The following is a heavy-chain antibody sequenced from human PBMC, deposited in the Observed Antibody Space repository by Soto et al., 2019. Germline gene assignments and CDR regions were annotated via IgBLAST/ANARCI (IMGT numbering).Heavy chain of an antibody. D-gene: IGHD1-26*01. CDR1: GYTLTELS. CDR3: ATMAGTYPY. CDR2: FDPEDGET. J-gene: IGHJ4*02. V-gene: IGHV1-24*01. Sequence: VKVSCKVSGYTLTELSMHWVRQAPGKGLEWMGGFDPEDGETIYAQKFQGRVTMTEDTSTDTAYMELSSLRAEDTALYYCATMAGTYPYWGQGTLVTVSS.